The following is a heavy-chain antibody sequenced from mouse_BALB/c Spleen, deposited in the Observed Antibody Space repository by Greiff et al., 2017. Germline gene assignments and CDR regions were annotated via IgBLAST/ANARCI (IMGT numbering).Heavy chain of an antibody. J-gene: IGHJ2*01. CDR2: IRLKSNNYAT. V-gene: IGHV6-6*02. Sequence: EVKLQESGGGLVQPGGSMKLSCVASGFTFSNYWMNWVRQSPGKGLEWVAEIRLKSNNYATHYAESVKGRFTISRDDSKRSIYLQMNNLKAEDTGIYYDSPLGDYLDYWGQGTTVTVSS. CDR1: GFTFSNYW. CDR3: SPLGDYLDY. D-gene: IGHD3-3*01.